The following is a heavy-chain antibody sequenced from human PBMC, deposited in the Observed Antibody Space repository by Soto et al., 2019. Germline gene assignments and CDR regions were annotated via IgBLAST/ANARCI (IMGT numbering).Heavy chain of an antibody. J-gene: IGHJ4*02. CDR1: GGTFSSYT. CDR2: IIPILGIA. V-gene: IGHV1-69*04. D-gene: IGHD6-19*01. CDR3: ARDRSSGWYNYFDY. Sequence: SVKVSCKASGGTFSSYTISWVRQAPGQGLEWMGRIIPILGIANYAQKFQGRVTITADKSTSTAYMELSSLRSEDTAVYYCARDRSSGWYNYFDYWGQGTLVTVSS.